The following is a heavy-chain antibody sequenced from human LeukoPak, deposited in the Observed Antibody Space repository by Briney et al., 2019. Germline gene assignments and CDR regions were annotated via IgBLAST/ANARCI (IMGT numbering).Heavy chain of an antibody. CDR1: GFTFDDNG. CDR2: IYWNGGST. Sequence: GGSLRLSCAASGFTFDDNGMSWVRQAPGKPLEWVSGIYWNGGSTGYADSVKGRFTISRGNAKKSLYLQMNSLRTEDTALYYCARSHDYFDYWGQGTLVTVSS. CDR3: ARSHDYFDY. V-gene: IGHV3-20*04. J-gene: IGHJ4*02.